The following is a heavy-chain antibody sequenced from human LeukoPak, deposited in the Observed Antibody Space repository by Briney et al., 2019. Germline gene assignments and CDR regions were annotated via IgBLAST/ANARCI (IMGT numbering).Heavy chain of an antibody. V-gene: IGHV4-34*01. CDR1: GGSFSGYY. J-gene: IGHJ6*02. CDR2: INHSGST. Sequence: SETLSLTCAVYGGSFSGYYWSWIRQPPGKGLEWIGEINHSGSTNYNPSLKSRVTISVDTSKNQFSLKLSSVTAADTAVYYCAGFGENDSSGYYASFGMDVWGQGTTVTVSS. D-gene: IGHD3-22*01. CDR3: AGFGENDSSGYYASFGMDV.